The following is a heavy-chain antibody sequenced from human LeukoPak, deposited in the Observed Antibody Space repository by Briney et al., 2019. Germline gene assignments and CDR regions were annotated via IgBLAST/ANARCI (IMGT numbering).Heavy chain of an antibody. V-gene: IGHV1-2*02. CDR3: ARCPEEMATIGAYWYFDL. D-gene: IGHD5-24*01. CDR2: INPNSGGT. J-gene: IGHJ2*01. CDR1: GGTFSSYA. Sequence: ASVKVSCKASGGTFSSYAISWARQAPGQGLEWMGWINPNSGGTNYAQKFQGRVTMTRDTSISTAYMELSRLRSDDTAVYYCARCPEEMATIGAYWYFDLWGRGTLVTVSS.